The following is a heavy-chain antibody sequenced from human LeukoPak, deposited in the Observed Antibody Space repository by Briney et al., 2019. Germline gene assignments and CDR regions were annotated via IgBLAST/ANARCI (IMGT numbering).Heavy chain of an antibody. CDR3: ARGAYTLGARHYGYREFDY. D-gene: IGHD3-16*01. V-gene: IGHV3-7*01. CDR2: IKQDGSEK. CDR1: GFTFSSYA. J-gene: IGHJ4*02. Sequence: PGGSLRLSCAASGFTFSSYAMSWVRQAPGKGLEWVANIKQDGSEKYYVDSVKGRFTISRDNAKNSLYLQMNSLRAEDTAVYYCARGAYTLGARHYGYREFDYWGQGTLVTVSS.